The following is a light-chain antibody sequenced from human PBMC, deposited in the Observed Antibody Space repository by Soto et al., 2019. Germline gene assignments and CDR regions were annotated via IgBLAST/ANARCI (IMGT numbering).Light chain of an antibody. Sequence: DIQITKSPSSLSASVGDRVTITCRASQSISNYLNWYQQKPGKAPNLLIYAAFGMQSGVPSRFSGSGSGTDFTLTISSMQPEDFANYYCQQTYSKPGTFGQGTRVDIK. J-gene: IGKJ1*01. CDR2: AAF. CDR1: QSISNY. CDR3: QQTYSKPGT. V-gene: IGKV1-39*01.